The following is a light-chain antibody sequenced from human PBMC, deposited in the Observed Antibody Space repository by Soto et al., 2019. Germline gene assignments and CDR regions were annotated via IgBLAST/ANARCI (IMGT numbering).Light chain of an antibody. CDR2: AAS. CDR3: QQSYSTPQS. J-gene: IGKJ2*01. Sequence: DIQMTQSPSSLSASVGDIVTSTCRASQSISSYLNWNQQKPGKAPKLLIYAASSLQSGVPSRFSGSGSGTEFTLTISSLQPEDFATDYCQQSYSTPQSFGQGTKLEIK. CDR1: QSISSY. V-gene: IGKV1-39*01.